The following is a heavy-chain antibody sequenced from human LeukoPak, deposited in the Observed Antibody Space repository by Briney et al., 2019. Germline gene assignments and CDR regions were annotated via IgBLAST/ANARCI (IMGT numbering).Heavy chain of an antibody. Sequence: ASVTVSCTGSGYTFNDFNVHWVRQAPGQGLEWMGWINPKIADTIYAQSVRGRVTMTRDTSITIHYLELSSLRSDDTAVYYCARRLPWYNRNLHLVHWRQGNLITVSS. J-gene: IGHJ4*01. CDR2: INPKIADT. V-gene: IGHV1-2*02. D-gene: IGHD1-1*01. CDR1: GYTFNDFN. CDR3: ARRLPWYNRNLHLVH.